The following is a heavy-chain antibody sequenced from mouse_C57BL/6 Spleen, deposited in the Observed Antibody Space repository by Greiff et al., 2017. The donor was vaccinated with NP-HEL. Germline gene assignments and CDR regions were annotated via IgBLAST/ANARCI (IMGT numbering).Heavy chain of an antibody. CDR2: INPGSGGT. CDR3: ARRNWDGWFAY. CDR1: GYAFTNYL. D-gene: IGHD4-1*01. J-gene: IGHJ3*01. Sequence: QVQLQQSGAELVRPGTSVKVSCKASGYAFTNYLIEWVKQRPGQGLEWIGVINPGSGGTNYNEKFKGKATLTADKSSSTAYMQLSSLTSEDSAVYCCARRNWDGWFAYWGQGTLVTVSA. V-gene: IGHV1-54*01.